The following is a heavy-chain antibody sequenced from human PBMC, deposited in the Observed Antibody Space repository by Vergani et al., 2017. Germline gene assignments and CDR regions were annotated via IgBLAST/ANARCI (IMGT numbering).Heavy chain of an antibody. CDR1: GGTFSSYA. J-gene: IGHJ6*03. CDR2: IIPIFGTA. CDR3: ARGSVTIFGVVTGGAYYYYMDV. V-gene: IGHV1-69*01. Sequence: QVQLVQSGAEVKKPGSSVKVSCKASGGTFSSYAISWVRQAPGQGLEWMGGIIPIFGTANYAQKFQGRVTITADESTSTAYMELSSLRSEDTAVYYCARGSVTIFGVVTGGAYYYYMDVWGKGTTVTVSS. D-gene: IGHD3-3*01.